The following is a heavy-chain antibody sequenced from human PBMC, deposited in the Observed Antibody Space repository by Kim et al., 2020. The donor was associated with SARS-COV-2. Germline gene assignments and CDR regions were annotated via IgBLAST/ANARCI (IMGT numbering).Heavy chain of an antibody. J-gene: IGHJ5*02. Sequence: GGSLRLSCAASGFIFDDFAMSWVRQAPGKGLEWVSGLNWDGTITAYSDSVKGRFTISRDNANSSLYLQMNSLRAEDTALYYCVRDFWLGDPRDPNWFDPWGQGTPVTVSS. CDR1: GFIFDDFA. V-gene: IGHV3-20*04. CDR3: VRDFWLGDPRDPNWFDP. D-gene: IGHD3-10*01. CDR2: LNWDGTIT.